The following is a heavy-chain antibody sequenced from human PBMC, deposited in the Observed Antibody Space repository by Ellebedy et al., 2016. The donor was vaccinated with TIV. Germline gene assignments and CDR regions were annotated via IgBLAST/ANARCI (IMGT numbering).Heavy chain of an antibody. J-gene: IGHJ4*02. CDR3: ARRMPTIETFDF. CDR2: IDPSDSYT. Sequence: GESLKISCKGSGYSFTSYWISWVRQMPGKGLEWMGRIDPSDSYTNYSPSFQGHVTISADKSISIAYLQWSGLKASDTAMYYCARRMPTIETFDFWGQGTLVTVSS. D-gene: IGHD5-24*01. CDR1: GYSFTSYW. V-gene: IGHV5-10-1*01.